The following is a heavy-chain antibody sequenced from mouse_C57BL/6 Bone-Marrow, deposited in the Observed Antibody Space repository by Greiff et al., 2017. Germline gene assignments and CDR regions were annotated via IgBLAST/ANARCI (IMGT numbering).Heavy chain of an antibody. J-gene: IGHJ1*03. CDR2: IWSGGST. CDR1: GFSLTSYG. Sequence: QVQLQQSGPGLVQPSQSLSITCTVSGFSLTSYGVHWVRQSPGKGLEWLGVIWSGGSTDYNAAFISRLSISKDNAKSQVLFKMNSQQADGTAIYYCARNKMGDYGSSSFWYLDVWGTGTTVTVSS. D-gene: IGHD1-1*01. V-gene: IGHV2-2*01. CDR3: ARNKMGDYGSSSFWYLDV.